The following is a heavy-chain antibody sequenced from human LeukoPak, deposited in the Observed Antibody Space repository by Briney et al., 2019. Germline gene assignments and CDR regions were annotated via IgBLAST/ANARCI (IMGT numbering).Heavy chain of an antibody. CDR3: TLVPYGGNSSPSGY. D-gene: IGHD4-23*01. Sequence: GGSLRLSCAASGFTFSGSAMHWVRQASGKGLEWVGRTRSKANSYATAYAASVKGRFTISRDDSKNTAYLQMNSLKTEDTAVYYCTLVPYGGNSSPSGYWGQGTLVTVSP. V-gene: IGHV3-73*01. J-gene: IGHJ4*02. CDR1: GFTFSGSA. CDR2: TRSKANSYAT.